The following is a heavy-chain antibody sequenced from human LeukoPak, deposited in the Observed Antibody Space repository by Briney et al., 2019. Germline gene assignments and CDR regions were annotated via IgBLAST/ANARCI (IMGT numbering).Heavy chain of an antibody. Sequence: GGSLRLSCAASGFTFSSYAMNWVRQAPGMGLEWVSGTSGGGASTYYADSVKGRFTISRDNSKNTLYLQMNSLRAEDTAVYYCARYGSGYSYWGQGTLVTVSS. CDR1: GFTFSSYA. D-gene: IGHD3-22*01. J-gene: IGHJ4*02. CDR2: TSGGGAST. V-gene: IGHV3-23*01. CDR3: ARYGSGYSY.